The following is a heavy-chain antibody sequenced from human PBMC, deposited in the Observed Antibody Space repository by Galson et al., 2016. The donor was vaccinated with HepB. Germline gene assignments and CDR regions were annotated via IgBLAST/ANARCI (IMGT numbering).Heavy chain of an antibody. V-gene: IGHV3-23*01. D-gene: IGHD6-13*01. CDR1: GFTFSSYA. J-gene: IGHJ6*04. Sequence: SLRLSCAASGFTFSSYAMTWVRQAPGRGLEWVSGISGGATATYHADSVKGRFAISRDNSKNTLFLQMNNLRAEDTALYYCAKVTRPGISAPRYGMDVWGKGTPVTVSS. CDR2: ISGGATAT. CDR3: AKVTRPGISAPRYGMDV.